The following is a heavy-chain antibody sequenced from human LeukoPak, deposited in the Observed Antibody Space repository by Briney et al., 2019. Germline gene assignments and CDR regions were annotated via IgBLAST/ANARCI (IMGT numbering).Heavy chain of an antibody. CDR1: GGSVRSGIYY. CDR2: IYYSGST. D-gene: IGHD3-10*01. V-gene: IGHV4-61*01. J-gene: IGHJ5*02. CDR3: ARGFSYYYGSGPNWFDP. Sequence: SETLSLTCSVSGGSVRSGIYYWSWIRQPPGKGLEWIGYIYYSGSTNYNPSLKSRVTISVDTSKNQFSLRLSSVTAADTAVYYCARGFSYYYGSGPNWFDPWGQGTLVTVSS.